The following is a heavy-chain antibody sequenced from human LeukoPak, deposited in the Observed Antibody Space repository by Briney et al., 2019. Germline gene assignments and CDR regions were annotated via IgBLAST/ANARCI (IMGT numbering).Heavy chain of an antibody. J-gene: IGHJ4*02. Sequence: GGSLRLSCAVSGFTFSDAWMSWVRQAPGKGLEWVAAIAFDDTDRYYIDSVKGRFTTSRDDSKNTLYLHMTSLRAEDTAVYYCTNSDDYGDYWGQGTLVTVSS. CDR3: TNSDDYGDY. V-gene: IGHV3-30*18. CDR2: IAFDDTDR. CDR1: GFTFSDAW.